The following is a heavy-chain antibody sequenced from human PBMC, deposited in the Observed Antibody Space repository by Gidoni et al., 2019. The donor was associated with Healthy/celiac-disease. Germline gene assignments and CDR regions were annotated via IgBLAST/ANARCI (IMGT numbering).Heavy chain of an antibody. V-gene: IGHV3-53*01. CDR2: IYSGGST. Sequence: EVQLVESGGGLIHPGGCLRLPCAASVFTVSSNYMSWVRQARGKGLEWVSVIYSGGSTYYADSVKGRFTISRDNSKNTLYLQMNSLRAEDTAVYYCARGIDYWGQGTLVTVSS. CDR3: ARGIDY. CDR1: VFTVSSNY. J-gene: IGHJ4*02.